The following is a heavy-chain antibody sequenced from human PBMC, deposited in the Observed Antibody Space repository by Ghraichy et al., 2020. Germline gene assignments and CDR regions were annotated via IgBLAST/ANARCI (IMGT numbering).Heavy chain of an antibody. CDR2: IGTAGDP. CDR1: GFTFSSYD. D-gene: IGHD5-12*01. V-gene: IGHV3-13*05. CDR3: ARGGYSGYDRDGKRDAFDI. Sequence: GGSLRLSCAASGFTFSSYDMHWVRQATGKGLEWVSAIGTAGDPYYPGSVKGRFTISRENAKNSLYLQMNSLRAGDTAVYYCARGGYSGYDRDGKRDAFDIWGQGTMVTVSS. J-gene: IGHJ3*02.